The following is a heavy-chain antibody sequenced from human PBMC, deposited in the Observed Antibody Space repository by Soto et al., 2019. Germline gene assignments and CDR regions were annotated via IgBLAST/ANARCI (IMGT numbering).Heavy chain of an antibody. CDR2: IIPFFNTP. Sequence: SVKVSCKASADTFSSYAISWVRQAPGQGLDWMGGIIPFFNTPNYAQKFQGRVTITADESTSTAYMDLSSLRSEDTAMYYCAADSAYGGNPLAFLYWGQGTLVTVSS. CDR1: ADTFSSYA. V-gene: IGHV1-69*13. CDR3: AADSAYGGNPLAFLY. J-gene: IGHJ4*02. D-gene: IGHD2-21*01.